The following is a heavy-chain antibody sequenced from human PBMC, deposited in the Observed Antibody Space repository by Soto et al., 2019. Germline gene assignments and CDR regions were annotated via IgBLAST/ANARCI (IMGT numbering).Heavy chain of an antibody. D-gene: IGHD3-3*01. V-gene: IGHV1-2*02. CDR3: ARDLEDRGAFGVVMGGPY. CDR1: GYTFTGYY. J-gene: IGHJ4*02. Sequence: GASVKVSCKASGYTFTGYYMHWVRQAPGQGLEWMGWINPNSGGTNYAQKFQGRVTMTRDTSISTAYMELSRLRSDDTAVYYCARDLEDRGAFGVVMGGPYWGQGTLVTVSS. CDR2: INPNSGGT.